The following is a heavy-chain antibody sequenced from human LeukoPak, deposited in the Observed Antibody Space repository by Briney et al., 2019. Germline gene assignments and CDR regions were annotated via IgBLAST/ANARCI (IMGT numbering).Heavy chain of an antibody. V-gene: IGHV3-9*03. CDR1: GFTFDDYA. CDR2: ISWNSGSI. D-gene: IGHD6-6*01. CDR3: AKDIGSSSSDPTFDY. J-gene: IGHJ4*02. Sequence: GRSLRLSCAASGFTFDDYAMHWFRQAPGKGLEWVSGISWNSGSIGYADSVKGRFTISRDNAKNSLYLQMNSLRAEDMALYYCAKDIGSSSSDPTFDYWGQGTLVTVSS.